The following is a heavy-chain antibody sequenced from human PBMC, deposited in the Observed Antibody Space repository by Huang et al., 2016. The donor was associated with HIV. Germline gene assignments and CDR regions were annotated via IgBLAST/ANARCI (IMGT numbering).Heavy chain of an antibody. CDR2: INHAGVT. CDR3: AREIMISFGGPFDS. CDR1: GGSFSGDF. D-gene: IGHD3-16*01. V-gene: IGHV4-34*02. J-gene: IGHJ5*01. Sequence: QVQLEQWGAGLLKPSETLSLTCAVYGGSFSGDFWNWIRPSPGKGLEWIGQINHAGVTDYNPSLKSRATISVDTSKNQFSLKLTSVTAADTAIYYCAREIMISFGGPFDSWGHGNLVTVSS.